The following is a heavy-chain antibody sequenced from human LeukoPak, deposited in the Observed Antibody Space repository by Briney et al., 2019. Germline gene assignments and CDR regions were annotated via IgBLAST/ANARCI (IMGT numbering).Heavy chain of an antibody. V-gene: IGHV1-46*01. CDR3: ARASHGDYGFYYYYMDV. Sequence: ASVKVSCKASGYTFTSYYIHWVRQAPGQGLEWMEIINPGGGSTSYAQNFHGRVTMTRDMSTSTVYMELSSLRSEDTAVYYCARASHGDYGFYYYYMDVWGKGTTVTVSS. D-gene: IGHD4-17*01. CDR2: INPGGGST. CDR1: GYTFTSYY. J-gene: IGHJ6*03.